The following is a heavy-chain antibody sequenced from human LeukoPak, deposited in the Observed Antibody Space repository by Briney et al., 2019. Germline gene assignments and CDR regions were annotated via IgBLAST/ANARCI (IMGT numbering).Heavy chain of an antibody. V-gene: IGHV4-38-2*01. J-gene: IGHJ5*02. CDR1: GYSITSGYY. Sequence: SETLSLTCAVSGYSITSGYYWGWIGQPAGKGLEWIGSIYHSGTTYYNSSLKSRVSISVDTSKIQFSLRLSSVTAADTAMYYCARGQLTYCSSTSCYGSTWFDPWGQGTLVTVSS. CDR3: ARGQLTYCSSTSCYGSTWFDP. D-gene: IGHD2-2*01. CDR2: IYHSGTT.